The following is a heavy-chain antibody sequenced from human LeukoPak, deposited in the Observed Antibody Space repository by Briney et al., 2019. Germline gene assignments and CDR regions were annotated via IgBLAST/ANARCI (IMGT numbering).Heavy chain of an antibody. J-gene: IGHJ6*04. CDR2: TSSSSSYT. Sequence: GGSLRLSCAASGFTFSDYYMSWIRQAPGKGLEWVSYTSSSSSYTNYADSVKGRFTISRDNAKNSLYLQVNSLRAEDTAVYYCARDSWAAADPYYYYGMDVWGKGTTVTVSS. V-gene: IGHV3-11*06. CDR3: ARDSWAAADPYYYYGMDV. D-gene: IGHD6-13*01. CDR1: GFTFSDYY.